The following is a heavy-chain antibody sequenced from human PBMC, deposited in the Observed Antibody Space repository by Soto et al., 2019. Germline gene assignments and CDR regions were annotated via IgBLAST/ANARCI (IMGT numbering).Heavy chain of an antibody. CDR1: GYTCTSYY. CDR3: ARDHSSGYYDSPHFDY. Sequence: ASVKVSCKASGYTCTSYYMHWVRQAPGQGLEWMGIINPSGGSTSYAQKFQGRVTMTRDTSTSTVYMELSSLRSEDTAVYYCARDHSSGYYDSPHFDYWGQGTLVTVSS. J-gene: IGHJ4*02. CDR2: INPSGGST. V-gene: IGHV1-46*01. D-gene: IGHD3-22*01.